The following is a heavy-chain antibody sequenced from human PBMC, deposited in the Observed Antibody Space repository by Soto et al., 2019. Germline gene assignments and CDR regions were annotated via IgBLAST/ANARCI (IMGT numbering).Heavy chain of an antibody. J-gene: IGHJ4*02. V-gene: IGHV4-4*02. CDR2: IYHSGST. Sequence: PSETLSLTCAVSGGSISSSNWWSWVRQPPGKGLEWIGEIYHSGSTNYNPSLKSRVTISVDKSKNQFSLKLSSVTAADTAVYYCARERITMVRGGIDYWGQGTLVTVSS. D-gene: IGHD3-10*01. CDR3: ARERITMVRGGIDY. CDR1: GGSISSSNW.